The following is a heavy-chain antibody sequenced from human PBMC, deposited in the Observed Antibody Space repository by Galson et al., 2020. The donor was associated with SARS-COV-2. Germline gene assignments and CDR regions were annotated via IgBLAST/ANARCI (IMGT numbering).Heavy chain of an antibody. CDR3: ARASPIQLWPQGAFDI. V-gene: IGHV3-66*02. J-gene: IGHJ3*02. Sequence: GSLRLSCAASGFTVSSNYMSWVRQAPGKGLEWVSVIYSGGSTYYADSVKGRFTTSRDNSKNTLYLQMNSLRAEDTAVYYCARASPIQLWPQGAFDIWGQGTMVTVSS. CDR1: GFTVSSNY. D-gene: IGHD5-18*01. CDR2: IYSGGST.